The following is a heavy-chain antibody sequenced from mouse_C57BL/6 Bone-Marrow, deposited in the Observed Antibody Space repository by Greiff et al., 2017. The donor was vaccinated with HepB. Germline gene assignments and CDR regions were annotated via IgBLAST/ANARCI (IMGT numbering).Heavy chain of an antibody. CDR1: GYTFTEYT. Sequence: QVHVKQSGAELVKPGASVKLSCKASGYTFTEYTIHWVKQRSGQGLEWIGWFYPGSGSIKYNEKFKDKATLTADKSSSTVYMELSRLTSEDSAVYYCARRKPYSNYYYYAMDYWGQGTSVTVSS. V-gene: IGHV1-62-2*01. CDR2: FYPGSGSI. D-gene: IGHD2-5*01. J-gene: IGHJ4*01. CDR3: ARRKPYSNYYYYAMDY.